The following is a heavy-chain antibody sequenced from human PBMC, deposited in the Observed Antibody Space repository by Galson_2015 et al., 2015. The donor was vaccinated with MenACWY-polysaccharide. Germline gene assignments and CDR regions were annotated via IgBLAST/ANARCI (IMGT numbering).Heavy chain of an antibody. J-gene: IGHJ4*02. D-gene: IGHD2-21*02. Sequence: SLRLSCAASGFSFSTYDFHWVRQAAGKGLEWVSAIGTVGDTYYAGSVKGRFTISRENAKNSLYLQMNSLRAGDTAVYYCVREERGCPGGDCCLAPDYWGQGTLVTVST. V-gene: IGHV3-13*01. CDR3: VREERGCPGGDCCLAPDY. CDR2: IGTVGDT. CDR1: GFSFSTYD.